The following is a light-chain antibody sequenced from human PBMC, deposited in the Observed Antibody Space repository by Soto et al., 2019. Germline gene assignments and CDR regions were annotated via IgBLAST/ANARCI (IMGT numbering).Light chain of an antibody. Sequence: QLWLSPSFLSASEGNRVTIACRASQGISSYLAWYQQKPGKAPKLLIYAASTLQSGVPSRFSGSGSGTEYTLTICSLQPEDFAPYYCQQLNSYPITFGQGTRLEIK. V-gene: IGKV1-9*01. CDR2: AAS. J-gene: IGKJ5*01. CDR1: QGISSY. CDR3: QQLNSYPIT.